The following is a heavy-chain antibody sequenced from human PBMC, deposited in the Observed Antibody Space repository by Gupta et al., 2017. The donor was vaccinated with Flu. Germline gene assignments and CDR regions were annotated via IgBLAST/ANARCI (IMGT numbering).Heavy chain of an antibody. CDR1: GGSISSSNW. CDR2: IYNSGST. D-gene: IGHD6-13*01. Sequence: VQLQQLAPGLVTPSGPLSITCAVSGGSISSSNWWRWVSQPPGKGLVWIGEIYNSGSTNYNPSLKSRVTISVDKSKNQFSLKLSSVTAADTAVYYCARDRVAAAGTVFFDYWGQGTLVTVSS. J-gene: IGHJ4*02. CDR3: ARDRVAAAGTVFFDY. V-gene: IGHV4-4*02.